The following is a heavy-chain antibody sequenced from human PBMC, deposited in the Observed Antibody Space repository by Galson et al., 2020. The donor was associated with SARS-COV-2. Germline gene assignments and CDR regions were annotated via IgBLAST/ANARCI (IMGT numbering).Heavy chain of an antibody. J-gene: IGHJ6*02. CDR3: ARDVLQLGPWIHYYDGMDV. CDR1: GYTFTSYA. Sequence: ASVKVSCKASGYTFTSYAMDWVRQAPGQGLEWMGWINTNTGNPTYAQGFTGRFVFSLDTSVSTAYLQISSLKAEDTAVYYCARDVLQLGPWIHYYDGMDVWGRGTTVTVSS. D-gene: IGHD5-18*01. CDR2: INTNTGNP. V-gene: IGHV7-4-1*02.